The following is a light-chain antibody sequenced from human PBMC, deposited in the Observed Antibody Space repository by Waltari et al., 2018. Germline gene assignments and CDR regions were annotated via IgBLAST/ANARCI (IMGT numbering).Light chain of an antibody. V-gene: IGKV1-5*03. J-gene: IGKJ4*01. CDR2: KAT. CDR3: QQYNSYSLLT. CDR1: QSISNW. Sequence: DIQMTQSPSTLSASVGDRFTITCRASQSISNWLAWYQQKPGKAPKLLIYKATTLERGAPTRFSGSCSGTEFTLTISSLQPDDFATYYCQQYNSYSLLTCGGETKVEIK.